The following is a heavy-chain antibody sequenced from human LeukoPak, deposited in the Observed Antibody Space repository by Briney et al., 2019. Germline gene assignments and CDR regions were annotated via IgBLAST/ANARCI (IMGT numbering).Heavy chain of an antibody. CDR2: ISSSATYI. D-gene: IGHD4-17*01. CDR1: TXXSYT. V-gene: IGHV3-21*01. J-gene: IGHJ4*02. Sequence: TXXSYTMNWVRQAPGKGLEWVASISSSATYIYYADSVSGRFTISRDDAKKSVFLHMNSLRAEDTAVYFCATWDDYGDFVAFEYWGQGTLVTVSS. CDR3: ATWDDYGDFVAFEY.